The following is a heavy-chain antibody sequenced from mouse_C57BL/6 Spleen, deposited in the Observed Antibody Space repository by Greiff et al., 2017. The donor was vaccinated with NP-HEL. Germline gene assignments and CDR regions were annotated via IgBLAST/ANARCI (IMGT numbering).Heavy chain of an antibody. D-gene: IGHD3-1*01. CDR2: ISDGGSYT. Sequence: EVQLVESGGGLVKPGGSLKLSCAASGFTFSSYAMSWVRQTPEKRLEWVATISDGGSYTYYPDNVKGRFTISRDNAKNNLYLQMSHLKSEDTAMYYCARVGDGDWFAYWGQGTLVTVAA. J-gene: IGHJ3*01. CDR3: ARVGDGDWFAY. V-gene: IGHV5-4*01. CDR1: GFTFSSYA.